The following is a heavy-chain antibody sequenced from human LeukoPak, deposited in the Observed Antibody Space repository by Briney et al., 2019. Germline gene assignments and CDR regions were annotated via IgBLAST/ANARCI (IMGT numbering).Heavy chain of an antibody. CDR2: INPSGGST. CDR3: ARETYYYDSSGPGAGMDV. CDR1: GGTFSSYA. Sequence: ASVKVSCKASGGTFSSYAISWVRQAPGQGLEWMGIINPSGGSTSHAQKFQGRVTMTRDTSTSTVYMELSSLRSEDTAVYYCARETYYYDSSGPGAGMDVWGQGTTVTVSS. V-gene: IGHV1-46*01. J-gene: IGHJ6*02. D-gene: IGHD3-22*01.